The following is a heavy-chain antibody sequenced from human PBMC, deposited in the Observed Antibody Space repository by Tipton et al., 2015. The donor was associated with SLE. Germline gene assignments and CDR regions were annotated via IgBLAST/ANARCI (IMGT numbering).Heavy chain of an antibody. V-gene: IGHV3-23*01. CDR1: GFTFASYG. Sequence: SLRLSCATSGFTFASYGMSWVRQAPGKGLEWVSSLSNSGGSTYYADSVKGRFTISRDNSKNTLYLQMNSLRAEDTAVYYCATRSDGVPYHWGQGALVTVSS. D-gene: IGHD3-16*01. CDR3: ATRSDGVPYH. CDR2: LSNSGGST. J-gene: IGHJ5*02.